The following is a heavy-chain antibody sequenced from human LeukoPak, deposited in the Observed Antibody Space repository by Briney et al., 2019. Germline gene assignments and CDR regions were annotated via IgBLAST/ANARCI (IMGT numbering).Heavy chain of an antibody. D-gene: IGHD6-13*01. CDR2: ISGSGGST. V-gene: IGHV3-23*01. CDR1: GFTFSSYA. J-gene: IGHJ6*02. CDR3: ASHIAAAGTPFYGMDV. Sequence: GGSLRLSCAASGFTFSSYAMSWVRQAPGKGLEWVSAISGSGGSTYYADSVKGRFTISRDNSKNTLYLQMNSLRAEDTAVYYCASHIAAAGTPFYGMDVWGQGTTVTVSS.